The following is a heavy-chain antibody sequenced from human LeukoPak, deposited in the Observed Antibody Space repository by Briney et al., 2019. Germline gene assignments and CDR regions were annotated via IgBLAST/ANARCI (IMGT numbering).Heavy chain of an antibody. D-gene: IGHD4-17*01. J-gene: IGHJ6*03. CDR3: ARGLPSYGDYVDYYFYMDV. Sequence: SETLSLTCTVSGDSVSGFYWSWIRQPAGKGLQWIGRISTSGSTNYNPSLKSRVTMPVDRSTNEFSLTVRSVTAADTALYYCARGLPSYGDYVDYYFYMDVWGKGTTVTVSS. V-gene: IGHV4-4*07. CDR2: ISTSGST. CDR1: GDSVSGFY.